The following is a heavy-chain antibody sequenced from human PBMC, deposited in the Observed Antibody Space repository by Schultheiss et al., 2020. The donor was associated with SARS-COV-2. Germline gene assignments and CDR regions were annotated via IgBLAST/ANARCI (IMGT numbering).Heavy chain of an antibody. D-gene: IGHD6-19*01. CDR2: ISSSSSTI. Sequence: GSLRLSCAASGFTFSSYSMNWVRQAPGKGLEWVSYISSSSSTIYYADSVKGRFTISRDNAKNTLYLQMNSLRAEDTAVYYCARDVAVAGGDYWGQGTLVTVSS. V-gene: IGHV3-48*01. CDR3: ARDVAVAGGDY. CDR1: GFTFSSYS. J-gene: IGHJ4*02.